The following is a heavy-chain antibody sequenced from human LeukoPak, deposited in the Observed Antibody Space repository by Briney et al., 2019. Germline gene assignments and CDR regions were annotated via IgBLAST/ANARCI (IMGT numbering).Heavy chain of an antibody. J-gene: IGHJ4*02. CDR1: GYTFSSYN. V-gene: IGHV3-21*03. D-gene: IGHD3-10*01. Sequence: GGSLRLSCAASGYTFSSYNMNRVRQAPGKGLEWVSSITSSSNYIYYADSVKGRFTISRDNAKNSLYLQMNSLRAEDTSVYCCARDCWDYGSGSYCGIDYWGQGTLVTVSS. CDR2: ITSSSNYI. CDR3: ARDCWDYGSGSYCGIDY.